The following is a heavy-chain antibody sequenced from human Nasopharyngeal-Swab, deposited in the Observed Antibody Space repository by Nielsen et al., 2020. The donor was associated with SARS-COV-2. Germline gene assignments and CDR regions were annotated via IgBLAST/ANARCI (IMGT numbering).Heavy chain of an antibody. CDR3: ARTYCGGDCYNPFDY. CDR1: GGSFSGYY. V-gene: IGHV4-34*01. D-gene: IGHD2-21*01. J-gene: IGHJ4*02. CDR2: INHSGST. Sequence: SDTLSLTCAVYGGSFSGYYWSWIRQPPGKGLEWIGEINHSGSTNYNPSLKSRVTISVDTSKNQFSLKLSSVTAADTAVYYCARTYCGGDCYNPFDYWGQGTLVTVSS.